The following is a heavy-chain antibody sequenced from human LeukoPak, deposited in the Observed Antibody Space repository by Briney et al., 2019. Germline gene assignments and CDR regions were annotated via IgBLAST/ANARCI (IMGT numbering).Heavy chain of an antibody. V-gene: IGHV4-4*07. D-gene: IGHD3-3*01. Sequence: SETLSLTCTVSGVSMNYYFWDWIRQPAGEGLQWIGRIHSSGTTNYNPSLKSRVTMSVDTSKNQFSLKLSSVTAADTAVYYCARDGGASQSDYWGQGTLVTVSS. J-gene: IGHJ4*02. CDR2: IHSSGTT. CDR1: GVSMNYYF. CDR3: ARDGGASQSDY.